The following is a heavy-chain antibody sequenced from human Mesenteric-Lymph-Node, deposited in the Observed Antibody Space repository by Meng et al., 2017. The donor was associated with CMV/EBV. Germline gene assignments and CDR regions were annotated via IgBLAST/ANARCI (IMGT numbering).Heavy chain of an antibody. Sequence: SFGNYYWGWIRQTQGKGLEWIEKINRNGSTNYSPSIKSRVTISLDTSKNQFSLKLSSVTAADTAVYYCAGTGKRKYYYASGTYSFDSWGQGTLVTVSS. CDR3: AGTGKRKYYYASGTYSFDS. V-gene: IGHV4-34*01. J-gene: IGHJ4*02. CDR1: SFGNYY. D-gene: IGHD3-10*01. CDR2: INRNGST.